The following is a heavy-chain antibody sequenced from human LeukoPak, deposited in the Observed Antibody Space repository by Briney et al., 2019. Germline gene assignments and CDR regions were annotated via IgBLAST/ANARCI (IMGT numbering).Heavy chain of an antibody. J-gene: IGHJ6*04. Sequence: SETLSLTCTVSGGSINSSSSYWGWIRQPPGKGLEWIGSIYYSGTAYYNPSLKSRVTISVDTSKNQFSLKLTSVTAADTAVYYCARVGYYYASGRTLGMDVWDKGTTVTVSS. CDR3: ARVGYYYASGRTLGMDV. CDR2: IYYSGTA. V-gene: IGHV4-39*07. D-gene: IGHD3-10*01. CDR1: GGSINSSSSY.